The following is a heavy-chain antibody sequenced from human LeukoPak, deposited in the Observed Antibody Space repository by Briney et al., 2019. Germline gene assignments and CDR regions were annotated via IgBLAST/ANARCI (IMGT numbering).Heavy chain of an antibody. CDR2: IIPIFGTA. CDR1: GGTFSSYA. V-gene: IGHV1-69*06. J-gene: IGHJ4*02. Sequence: SSVKVSCKASGGTFSSYAISWVRQAPGQGLEWMGGIIPIFGTANYAQKFQGRVTITADKSTSTAYMELSSLRSEDTAVYYCARGAGDYDILTGYRPTMFYFDYWGQGTPVTVSS. D-gene: IGHD3-9*01. CDR3: ARGAGDYDILTGYRPTMFYFDY.